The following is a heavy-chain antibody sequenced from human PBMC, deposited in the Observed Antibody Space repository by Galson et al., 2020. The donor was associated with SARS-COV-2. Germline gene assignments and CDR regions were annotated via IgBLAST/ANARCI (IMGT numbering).Heavy chain of an antibody. CDR2: ISYDGSNK. Sequence: GESLKISCAASGFTFSSYAMHWVRQAPGKGLEWVAVISYDGSNKYYADSVKGRFTISRDNSKNTLYLQMNSLRAEDTAVYYCARVYSGSYSGYFDYWGQGTLVTVSS. CDR3: ARVYSGSYSGYFDY. J-gene: IGHJ4*02. D-gene: IGHD1-26*01. CDR1: GFTFSSYA. V-gene: IGHV3-30-3*01.